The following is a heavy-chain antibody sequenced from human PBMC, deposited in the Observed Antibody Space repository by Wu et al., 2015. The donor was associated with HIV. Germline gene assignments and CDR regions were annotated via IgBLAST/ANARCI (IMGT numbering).Heavy chain of an antibody. CDR3: ARDTVEYGGWIGD. CDR1: GYSFANYA. CDR2: ISANNGNT. Sequence: QVQLVQSGAEVKKPGASVTVSCKASGYSFANYAINWVRRVPGQGLESMGWISANNGNTKYARKFQGRVTMSTDTSTNTVKMELRSLRSDDTAVYYCARDTVEYGGWIGDWGQGTLVTVSS. J-gene: IGHJ4*02. V-gene: IGHV1-18*01. D-gene: IGHD4-23*01.